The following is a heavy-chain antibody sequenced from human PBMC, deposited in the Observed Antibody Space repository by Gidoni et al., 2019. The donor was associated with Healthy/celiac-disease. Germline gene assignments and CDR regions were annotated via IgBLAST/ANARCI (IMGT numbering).Heavy chain of an antibody. J-gene: IGHJ4*02. D-gene: IGHD5-12*01. Sequence: EVQLVESGGGLVQPGRSLRLSCAASGFTFDDYAMHWVRQAPGKGLEWVSGISWNSGSIGYADSVKGRFTISRDNAKNSLYLQMNSLRAEDTALYYCAKDRTYSGYNRGPFDYWGQGTLVTVSS. CDR1: GFTFDDYA. CDR2: ISWNSGSI. V-gene: IGHV3-9*01. CDR3: AKDRTYSGYNRGPFDY.